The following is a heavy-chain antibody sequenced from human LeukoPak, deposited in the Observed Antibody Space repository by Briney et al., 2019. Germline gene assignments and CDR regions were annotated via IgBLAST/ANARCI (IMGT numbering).Heavy chain of an antibody. Sequence: QLVESGGGVVQPGGSLRLSCAASGFTFSSYGMHWVRQAPGKGLEWVAFIRYDGSNKYYADSVKGRFTISRDNSKNTLYLQMNSLRAEDTAVYYCAKDGIFSYGYYYYYMDVWGKGTTVTVSS. J-gene: IGHJ6*03. CDR1: GFTFSSYG. CDR2: IRYDGSNK. D-gene: IGHD5-18*01. CDR3: AKDGIFSYGYYYYYMDV. V-gene: IGHV3-30*02.